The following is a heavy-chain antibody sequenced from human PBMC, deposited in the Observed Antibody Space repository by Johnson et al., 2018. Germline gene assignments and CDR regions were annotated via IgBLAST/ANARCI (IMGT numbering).Heavy chain of an antibody. Sequence: VQLVQSGGGLVQPGRSLRLSCAASGFILDDYAMHWVRQTPGKGLEWVSGISWNSANIGYADSVKGRLTISRENAMNSLYLQMNSLRTEDTAFYYCARTSKEMFEADCGSDCYTGNSFVIWGQGTMVTVSS. CDR1: GFILDDYA. CDR2: ISWNSANI. CDR3: ARTSKEMFEADCGSDCYTGNSFVI. J-gene: IGHJ3*02. V-gene: IGHV3-9*01. D-gene: IGHD2-21*02.